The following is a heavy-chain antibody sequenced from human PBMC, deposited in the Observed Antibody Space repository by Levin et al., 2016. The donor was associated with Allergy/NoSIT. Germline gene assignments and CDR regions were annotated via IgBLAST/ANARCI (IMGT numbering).Heavy chain of an antibody. J-gene: IGHJ3*02. CDR3: AKRVLGNTGPFDI. V-gene: IGHV3-53*01. CDR1: GFTFSSSW. CDR2: IYDDGRT. D-gene: IGHD1/OR15-1a*01. Sequence: GESLKISCEVSGFTFSSSWMSWVRQAPGKGLEWVSIIYDDGRTYYADSVKGRFVISRDNSKNTLYLQMDSLRAEDTAVYYCAKRVLGNTGPFDIWGQGTMVTVSS.